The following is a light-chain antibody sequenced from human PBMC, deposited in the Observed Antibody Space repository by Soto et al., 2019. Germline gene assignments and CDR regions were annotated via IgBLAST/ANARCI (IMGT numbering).Light chain of an antibody. V-gene: IGKV1-5*03. CDR2: EAS. J-gene: IGKJ2*01. Sequence: DLQMTQFPSTLSASVGDRVTITCRASQSIGNRLAWYQQRPGKAPNLLIFEASTLQSGVPSRFSGSGYETDFTLTISSLQPDDSATYYCQQYNTYNTFGQGTKLEIK. CDR3: QQYNTYNT. CDR1: QSIGNR.